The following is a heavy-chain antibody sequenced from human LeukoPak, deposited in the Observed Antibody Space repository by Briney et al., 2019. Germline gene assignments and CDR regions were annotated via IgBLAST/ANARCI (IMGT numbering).Heavy chain of an antibody. CDR1: GFTFSRYW. D-gene: IGHD6-13*01. Sequence: GGSLRLSCAASGFTFSRYWVHWVRQAPGKGLVWVSRINSDGSTTQYADSVKGRFTISRDNAKNSLYLQMNSLRAEDTAVYYCARGLLVAAGIDYWGQGALVTVSS. CDR3: ARGLLVAAGIDY. CDR2: INSDGSTT. J-gene: IGHJ4*02. V-gene: IGHV3-74*03.